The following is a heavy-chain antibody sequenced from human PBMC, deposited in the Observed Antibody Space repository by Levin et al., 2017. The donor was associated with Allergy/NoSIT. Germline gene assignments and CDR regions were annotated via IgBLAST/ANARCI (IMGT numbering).Heavy chain of an antibody. V-gene: IGHV3-48*01. CDR2: ISSSSSTI. Sequence: GGSLRLSCAASGFTFSSYSMNWVRQAPGKGLEWVSYISSSSSTIYYADSVKGRFTISRDNAKNSLYLQMNSLRAEDTAVYYCARDPPYAYYYGSGRGDYWGQGTLVTVSS. CDR3: ARDPPYAYYYGSGRGDY. J-gene: IGHJ4*02. D-gene: IGHD3-10*01. CDR1: GFTFSSYS.